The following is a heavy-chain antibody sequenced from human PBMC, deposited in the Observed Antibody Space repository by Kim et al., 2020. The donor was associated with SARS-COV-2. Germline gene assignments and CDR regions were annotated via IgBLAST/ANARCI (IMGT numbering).Heavy chain of an antibody. V-gene: IGHV1-69*13. Sequence: SVKVSCKASGGTFSSYAISWVRQATGQGLEWMGGIIPIFGTANYAQKFQGRVTITADESTSTAYMELSSLRSEDTAVYYCATKPRYSSDAFDIWGQGTMVTVSS. CDR1: GGTFSSYA. J-gene: IGHJ3*02. CDR2: IIPIFGTA. D-gene: IGHD5-18*01. CDR3: ATKPRYSSDAFDI.